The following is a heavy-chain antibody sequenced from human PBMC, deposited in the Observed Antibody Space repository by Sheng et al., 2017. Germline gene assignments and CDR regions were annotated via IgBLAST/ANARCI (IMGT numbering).Heavy chain of an antibody. Sequence: QVQLQESGPGLVKHSETLSLTCAVSGYSISSGYYWGWIRQPPGKGLEWIGSIYHSGSTYYNPSLKSRVTISVDTSKNQFSLKLSSVTAADTAVYYCARDGGRYSSGWYLFDYWGQGTLVTVSS. CDR1: GYSISSGYY. CDR3: ARDGGRYSSGWYLFDY. CDR2: IYHSGST. J-gene: IGHJ4*02. V-gene: IGHV4-38-2*02. D-gene: IGHD6-19*01.